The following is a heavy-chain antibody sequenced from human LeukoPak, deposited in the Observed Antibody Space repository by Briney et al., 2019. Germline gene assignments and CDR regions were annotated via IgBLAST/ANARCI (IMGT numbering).Heavy chain of an antibody. V-gene: IGHV3-7*01. J-gene: IGHJ4*02. Sequence: GGSLRLSCAVSGFTISNYWMSWVRQAPGKGLEWVATIRQDGSAEFYVDSVKGRFTISRDSAKNSLYLQMNSLRDDDTTVYYCARDLFDYWGQGTLVTVSS. CDR1: GFTISNYW. CDR3: ARDLFDY. CDR2: IRQDGSAE.